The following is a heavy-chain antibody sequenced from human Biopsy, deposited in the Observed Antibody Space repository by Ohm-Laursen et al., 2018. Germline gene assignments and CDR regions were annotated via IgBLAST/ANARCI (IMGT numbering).Heavy chain of an antibody. V-gene: IGHV1-18*01. J-gene: IGHJ5*01. Sequence: SVKVSCKASGYMFYSYGVSWVRLAPGQGPEWMGWISGYNGNTNYPQSLQGRVTLTTDASSSTAYMELRGLRSDDTAVYYCARGGHKAWLDSWGQGALVTVSS. CDR2: ISGYNGNT. CDR1: GYMFYSYG. CDR3: ARGGHKAWLDS. D-gene: IGHD1-26*01.